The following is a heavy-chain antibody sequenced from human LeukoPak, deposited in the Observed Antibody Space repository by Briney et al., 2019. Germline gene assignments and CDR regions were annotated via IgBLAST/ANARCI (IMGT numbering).Heavy chain of an antibody. V-gene: IGHV3-30*02. CDR1: AFSLSAYN. J-gene: IGHJ4*02. CDR2: VRYDGSNK. Sequence: GGSLRLSCAASAFSLSAYNMNWVRQAPGKGLEWVAFVRYDGSNKYYTDSVKGRFTISRDNSKNTLSLQMNSLRAEDTAVYYCAKATTGYSYGTAPDYWGQGTLVTVSS. CDR3: AKATTGYSYGTAPDY. D-gene: IGHD5-18*01.